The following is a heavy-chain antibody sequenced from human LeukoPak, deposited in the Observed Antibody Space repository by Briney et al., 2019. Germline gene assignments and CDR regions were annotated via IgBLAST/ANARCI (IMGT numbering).Heavy chain of an antibody. CDR2: INPNDADT. J-gene: IGHJ5*02. CDR3: AVVVTATSWFDP. CDR1: GYTFTGYY. V-gene: IGHV1-2*02. D-gene: IGHD2-21*02. Sequence: GASVKVSCKASGYTFTGYYMHWVRQAPGQGLEWMGWINPNDADTNYAQKFQGRVTMTRDTSISAAYMELSRLRSDDTAVYYCAVVVTATSWFDPWGRGTLVTVSS.